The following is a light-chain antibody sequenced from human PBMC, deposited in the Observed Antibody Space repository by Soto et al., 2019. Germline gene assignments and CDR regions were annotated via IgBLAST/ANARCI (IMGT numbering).Light chain of an antibody. CDR3: QQTSSFPWT. CDR1: QDISSW. CDR2: STS. V-gene: IGKV1-12*01. Sequence: DIQMTQSPSSVSASVGDRVTITCRASQDISSWLAWYQQKPGKAPKLLIYSTSSLQNGVPSWFSGRGSGTDFTLTISSLQPEDSATYYCQQTSSFPWTFGQGTKVDIK. J-gene: IGKJ1*01.